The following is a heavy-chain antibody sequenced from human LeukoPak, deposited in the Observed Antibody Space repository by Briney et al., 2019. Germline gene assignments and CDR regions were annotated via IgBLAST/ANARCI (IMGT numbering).Heavy chain of an antibody. Sequence: ASVKVSCKASGYTFTGYYMHWVRQAPGQGLEWMGWINPNSGGTNYAQKFQDRVTMTRDTSISTAYMELSRLRSDDTAVYYCARSGGHYYYMDVWGKGTTVTVSS. V-gene: IGHV1-2*02. D-gene: IGHD3-10*01. CDR2: INPNSGGT. J-gene: IGHJ6*03. CDR3: ARSGGHYYYMDV. CDR1: GYTFTGYY.